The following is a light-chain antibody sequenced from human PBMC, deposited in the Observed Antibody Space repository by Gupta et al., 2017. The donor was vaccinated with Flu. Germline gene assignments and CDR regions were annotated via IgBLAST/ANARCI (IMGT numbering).Light chain of an antibody. Sequence: MTQSPSSLSASAGDRVTLSCRASQGIRNLLAWYQQKPGQAPRLLIYAASKWQSDVPSVYCACGSETEFTLTSSSLHPEYVATYYRLHHNRYHTFGQGTKVEIK. CDR1: QGIRNL. J-gene: IGKJ1*01. V-gene: IGKV1-17*01. CDR3: LHHNRYHT. CDR2: AAS.